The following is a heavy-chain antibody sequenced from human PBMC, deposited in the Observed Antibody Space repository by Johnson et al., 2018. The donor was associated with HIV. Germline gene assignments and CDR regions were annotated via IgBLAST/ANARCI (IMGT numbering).Heavy chain of an antibody. CDR3: ARDSAGGLTGDAFDF. Sequence: VQLVESGGGLIQPGGSLRLSCAASGFTFSSYSMSWVRQAPGKGLEWVSYISSSGSTIYYADSVKGRFTISRDNAKNSLYLQMNSLRAEDTAVYYCARDSAGGLTGDAFDFWGQGTMVTVSS. CDR2: ISSSGSTI. D-gene: IGHD2-8*02. J-gene: IGHJ3*01. V-gene: IGHV3-48*04. CDR1: GFTFSSYS.